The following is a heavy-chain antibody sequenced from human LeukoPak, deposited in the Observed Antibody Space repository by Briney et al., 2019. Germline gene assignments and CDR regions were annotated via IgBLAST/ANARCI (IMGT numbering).Heavy chain of an antibody. CDR3: ARGCPFFCGGRWYPPRFTYYYYMDV. J-gene: IGHJ6*03. V-gene: IGHV4-34*01. D-gene: IGHD2-15*01. CDR2: INHSGST. CDR1: GGSFSGYY. Sequence: SETLSLTCAVYGGSFSGYYWSWIRQPPGKGPEWIGEINHSGSTNYNPSLKSRVTISVDTSKNQFSLKLSSVTAPDTAVYYCARGCPFFCGGRWYPPRFTYYYYMDVWGKGTTVTVSS.